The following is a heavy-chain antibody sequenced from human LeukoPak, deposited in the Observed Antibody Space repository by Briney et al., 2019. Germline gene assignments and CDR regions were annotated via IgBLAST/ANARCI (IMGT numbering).Heavy chain of an antibody. CDR1: GFIFSNYG. CDR2: VSYDGSKK. CDR3: AKLAGGYSPDY. Sequence: GGSLRLSCAASGFIFSNYGIHWVRQAPGKGLEWVAVVSYDGSKKYYADSVKGRFTISRDNSKNTVYLEMSSLRSEDTAVYYCAKLAGGYSPDYWGQGTLVTVSS. D-gene: IGHD2-15*01. V-gene: IGHV3-30*18. J-gene: IGHJ4*02.